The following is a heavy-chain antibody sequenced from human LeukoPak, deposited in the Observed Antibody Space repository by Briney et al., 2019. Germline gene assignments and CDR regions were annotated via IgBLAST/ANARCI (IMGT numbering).Heavy chain of an antibody. CDR3: ARDRSDNTSWYVGSH. CDR1: GFNFNNYA. D-gene: IGHD2-15*01. V-gene: IGHV3-30*04. CDR2: ISYDGTTK. Sequence: PGGSLRLSCTASGFNFNNYAMHWVRQAPGKGLEWVAVISYDGTTKYYTDSVKGRFTISRDNSKNTLYLQMNSLRAEDTAVYYCARDRSDNTSWYVGSHWGQGTLVTVSS. J-gene: IGHJ4*02.